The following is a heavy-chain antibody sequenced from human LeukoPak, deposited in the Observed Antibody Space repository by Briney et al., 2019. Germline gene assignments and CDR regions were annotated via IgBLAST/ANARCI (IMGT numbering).Heavy chain of an antibody. CDR2: ISAYNGKT. CDR1: GYSFTSYG. D-gene: IGHD4-17*01. Sequence: ASVKVSCKASGYSFTSYGLNWVRQAPGQGLEWMGWISAYNGKTFYAEKFQGRVTMTRDTSTNTAYMELRSLGSGDTAVYYCARAHYGDYSNWFDPWGQGTLVTVSS. J-gene: IGHJ5*02. V-gene: IGHV1-18*01. CDR3: ARAHYGDYSNWFDP.